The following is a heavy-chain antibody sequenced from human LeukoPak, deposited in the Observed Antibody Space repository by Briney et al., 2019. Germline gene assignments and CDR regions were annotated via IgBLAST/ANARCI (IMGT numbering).Heavy chain of an antibody. CDR1: GYSISSGYY. CDR3: ARSSAVAGTYGY. J-gene: IGHJ4*02. Sequence: SETLSLTCTVSGYSISSGYYWGWIRQPAGKGLEWIGRIYTSGSTNYNPSLKSRVTMSVDTSKNQFSLKLSSVTAADTAVYYCARSSAVAGTYGYWGRGTLVTVSS. D-gene: IGHD6-19*01. V-gene: IGHV4-4*07. CDR2: IYTSGST.